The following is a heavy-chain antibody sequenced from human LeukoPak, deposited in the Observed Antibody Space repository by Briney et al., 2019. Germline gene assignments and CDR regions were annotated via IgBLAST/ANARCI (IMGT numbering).Heavy chain of an antibody. CDR2: INHRGST. Sequence: PSETLSLTCAVYGGSFSDYYWSWIRQPPGKGLEWIGEINHRGSTNHNPSLKSRVTISVDTSKNQFSLKLSSVTAADTAVYYCARRYCSSTSCYMDYWGQGTLVTVSS. D-gene: IGHD2-2*02. J-gene: IGHJ4*02. V-gene: IGHV4-34*01. CDR3: ARRYCSSTSCYMDY. CDR1: GGSFSDYY.